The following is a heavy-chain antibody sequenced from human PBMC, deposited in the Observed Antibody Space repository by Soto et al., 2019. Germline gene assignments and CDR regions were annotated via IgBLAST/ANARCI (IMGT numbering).Heavy chain of an antibody. CDR1: GFTFSAYE. J-gene: IGHJ4*02. CDR2: LSRGGYTI. V-gene: IGHV3-48*03. CDR3: GTIHPYRGFDY. D-gene: IGHD1-26*01. Sequence: EVQVVESGGGLVQPGGSLRLSCVGSGFTFSAYEMNWIRQAPGRGLDRVSYLSRGGYTIEYADSVNGRFTVSRDDATNSHYLQMNSWRGEQAYVDFCGTIHPYRGFDYWGQGTLVTVSS.